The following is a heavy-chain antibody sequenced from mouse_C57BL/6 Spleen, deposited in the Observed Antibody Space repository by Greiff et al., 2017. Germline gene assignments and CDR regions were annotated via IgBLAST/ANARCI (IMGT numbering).Heavy chain of an antibody. V-gene: IGHV1-81*01. CDR3: ARRGAGKGDYFDY. D-gene: IGHD3-3*01. CDR1: GYTFTSYG. J-gene: IGHJ2*01. CDR2: IYPRSGNT. Sequence: LVESGAELARPGASVKLSCKASGYTFTSYGISWVKQRTGQGLEWIGEIYPRSGNTYYNEKFKGKATLTADKSSSTAYMELRSLTSEDSAVYFCARRGAGKGDYFDYWGQGTTLTVSS.